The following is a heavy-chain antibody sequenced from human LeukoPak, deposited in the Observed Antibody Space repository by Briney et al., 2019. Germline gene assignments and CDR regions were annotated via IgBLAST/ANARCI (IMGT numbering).Heavy chain of an antibody. Sequence: GGSLRLSCAASGFTFSSYGMHWVRQAPGKGLEWVAVIWYDGSNKYYADSVKGRFTISRDNSKNKMYLQMNSLRAEDTAVYYCAKEAVAGYYFDYWGQGTLVTVSS. D-gene: IGHD6-19*01. CDR2: IWYDGSNK. CDR1: GFTFSSYG. V-gene: IGHV3-33*06. J-gene: IGHJ4*02. CDR3: AKEAVAGYYFDY.